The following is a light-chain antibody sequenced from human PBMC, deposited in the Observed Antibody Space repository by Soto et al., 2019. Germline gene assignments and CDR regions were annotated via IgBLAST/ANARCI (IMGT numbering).Light chain of an antibody. V-gene: IGKV2-24*01. CDR3: MQTAQFPRT. J-gene: IGKJ1*01. CDR1: QSLADTVGNTH. Sequence: DIVMTQNPLASPVTLGQSASISCRSSQSLADTVGNTHLSWLQQRPGQSPRLLINQVSKRFFGVPDRFSGSGAGTDFTLHISRVEAEDVGLYYCMQTAQFPRTFGHGTKVEI. CDR2: QVS.